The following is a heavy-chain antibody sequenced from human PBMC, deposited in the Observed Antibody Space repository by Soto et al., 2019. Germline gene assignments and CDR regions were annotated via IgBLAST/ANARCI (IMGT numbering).Heavy chain of an antibody. D-gene: IGHD2-2*01. CDR1: GFTVSNTY. J-gene: IGHJ5*02. Sequence: GGSLRLSCAASGFTVSNTYMTWVRQPPGQGLECVSVIYTAGGTNYADSVKGRFIISRDNSKNTLYLQMNSLRAEDTAVYYCARALPVAKGGFDPGGQGALVTVSS. V-gene: IGHV3-53*01. CDR2: IYTAGGT. CDR3: ARALPVAKGGFDP.